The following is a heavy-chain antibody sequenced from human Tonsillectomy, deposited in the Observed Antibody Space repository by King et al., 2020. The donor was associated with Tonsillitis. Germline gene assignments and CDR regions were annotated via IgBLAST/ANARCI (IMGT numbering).Heavy chain of an antibody. V-gene: IGHV5-51*01. D-gene: IGHD2-2*01. CDR1: GYSFTSYW. CDR2: IYPGDSDT. CDR3: ARHWRSSTMYGMDV. Sequence: EVKLVQSGAEVKKPGESLKISCQGSGYSFTSYWIGWVRQMPGKGLGWMGTIYPGDSDTRYSPSFQGQVTISVDKSISTAYLQCRSLKASDTAMYYCARHWRSSTMYGMDVWGQGTTVTVSS. J-gene: IGHJ6*02.